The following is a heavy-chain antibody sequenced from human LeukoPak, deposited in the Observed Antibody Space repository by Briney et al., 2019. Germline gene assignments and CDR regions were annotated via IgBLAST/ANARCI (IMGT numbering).Heavy chain of an antibody. CDR2: IKQDGSEK. CDR3: ASLSNTDKDDY. CDR1: GFTFSSYA. Sequence: PGRSLRLSCAASGFTFSSYALHWVRQAPGKGLEWVANIKQDGSEKDYVDSVKGRFTISRDNAKNALYLQMNSLRAEDTGLYYCASLSNTDKDDYWGQGTLVTVSS. V-gene: IGHV3-7*01. D-gene: IGHD1/OR15-1a*01. J-gene: IGHJ4*02.